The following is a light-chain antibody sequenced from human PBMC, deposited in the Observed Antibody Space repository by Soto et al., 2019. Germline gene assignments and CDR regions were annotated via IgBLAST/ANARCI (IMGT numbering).Light chain of an antibody. CDR1: QTVGSY. CDR3: QDYGSSPRT. V-gene: IGKV3-20*01. Sequence: EIVFTQSPATMSLSPGERDTLSCRASQTVGSYLAWYQQKPGQAPRLLIYGASSRATGIPDRFSGSGSGTDFTLTISRLEPEDFAVYYCQDYGSSPRTFGQGAMVDI. CDR2: GAS. J-gene: IGKJ1*01.